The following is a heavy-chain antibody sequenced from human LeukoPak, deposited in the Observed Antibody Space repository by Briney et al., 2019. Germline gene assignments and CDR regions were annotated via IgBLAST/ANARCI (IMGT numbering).Heavy chain of an antibody. D-gene: IGHD4-17*01. J-gene: IGHJ4*02. V-gene: IGHV3-23*01. CDR1: GFTFSSYA. Sequence: GACLRLSCAASGFTFSSYAMSWVRQAPGKGLEWVSAISGSGGSTYYADSVKGRFTISRVNSKNTLYLQMNSLRAEDTAVYYCAKSRTVTTLPDYWGQGTLVTVSS. CDR2: ISGSGGST. CDR3: AKSRTVTTLPDY.